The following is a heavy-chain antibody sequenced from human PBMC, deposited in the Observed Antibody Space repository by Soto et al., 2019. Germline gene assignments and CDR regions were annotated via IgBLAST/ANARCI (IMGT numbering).Heavy chain of an antibody. CDR3: ATGSKWLLLNYYYGMDV. J-gene: IGHJ6*02. CDR2: FDPEDGET. CDR1: GYTLTELS. Sequence: ASVKVSCKVSGYTLTELSMHWVRQAPGKGLEWMGGFDPEDGETIYAQKFQGRVTMTEDTSTDTAYMELSSLRSEDTAVYYCATGSKWLLLNYYYGMDVWGQGTTVTVSS. V-gene: IGHV1-24*01. D-gene: IGHD3-22*01.